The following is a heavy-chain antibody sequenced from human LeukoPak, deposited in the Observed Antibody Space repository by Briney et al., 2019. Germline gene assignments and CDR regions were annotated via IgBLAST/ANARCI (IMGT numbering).Heavy chain of an antibody. CDR2: IIPIFGTA. CDR3: AAGALSYGLERQSD. J-gene: IGHJ4*02. D-gene: IGHD5-18*01. Sequence: SVKVSCKASGGTFSSYAISWVRQAPGQGLEWMGRIIPIFGTANYAQKFQGRVTITTDESTSTAYMELSSLRSEDTAVYYCAAGALSYGLERQSDWGQGTLVTVSS. CDR1: GGTFSSYA. V-gene: IGHV1-69*05.